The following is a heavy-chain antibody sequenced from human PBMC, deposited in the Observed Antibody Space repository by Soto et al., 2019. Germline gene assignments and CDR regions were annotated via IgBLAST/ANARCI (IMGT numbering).Heavy chain of an antibody. CDR1: GYTFTSYD. CDR3: ALRGYSYGYRNYYYYGMDV. D-gene: IGHD5-18*01. Sequence: ASVKVSCKASGYTFTSYDINWVRQATGQGLEWMGWISANNGNTNYAQKLQGRVTMTTDTSTSTAYMELRSLRSDDTAVYYCALRGYSYGYRNYYYYGMDVWGQGTTVTVAS. V-gene: IGHV1-18*01. CDR2: ISANNGNT. J-gene: IGHJ6*02.